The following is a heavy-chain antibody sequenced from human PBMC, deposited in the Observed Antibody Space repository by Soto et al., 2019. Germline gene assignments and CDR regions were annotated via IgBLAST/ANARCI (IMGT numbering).Heavy chain of an antibody. CDR2: ISSSGSTI. CDR1: GFTLSTGE. D-gene: IGHD3-10*01. CDR3: ATLLLWVYGMDV. V-gene: IGHV3-48*03. J-gene: IGHJ6*02. Sequence: PGGSLRLSGVDSGFTLSTGEMQWVRQAPGKGLEWVSYISSSGSTIYYANSVKGRFTISRDNAKNSLYLQMNRLRAEDTAVYYCATLLLWVYGMDVWGQGTTVTVSS.